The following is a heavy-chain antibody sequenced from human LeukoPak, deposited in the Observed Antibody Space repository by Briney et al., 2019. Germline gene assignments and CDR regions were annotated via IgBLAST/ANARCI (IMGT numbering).Heavy chain of an antibody. J-gene: IGHJ2*01. Sequence: EALSLTCAVYGGSFSGYYWSWIRQPQGKGLEWIGEINHSGSTNYNPSLKSRVTISVDTSKNQFSLKLSSVTAADTAVYYCARGRTSGLWYFDLWGRGTLVTVSS. CDR2: INHSGST. CDR1: GGSFSGYY. CDR3: ARGRTSGLWYFDL. D-gene: IGHD3-3*01. V-gene: IGHV4-34*01.